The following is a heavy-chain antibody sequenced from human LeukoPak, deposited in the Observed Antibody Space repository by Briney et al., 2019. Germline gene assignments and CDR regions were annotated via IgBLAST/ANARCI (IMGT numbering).Heavy chain of an antibody. V-gene: IGHV3-23*01. D-gene: IGHD2-2*01. CDR3: VKGTSWINPYFYMDV. CDR1: GFTFSTYA. Sequence: GGSLRLSCAASGFTFSTYAFNWVRQAPGKGLEWVSSLSTGGGTAFYADSVEGRFTISRDNSKTTLYLQMNSLRLEDTAVYYCVKGTSWINPYFYMDVWGKGTTVIVSS. CDR2: LSTGGGTA. J-gene: IGHJ6*03.